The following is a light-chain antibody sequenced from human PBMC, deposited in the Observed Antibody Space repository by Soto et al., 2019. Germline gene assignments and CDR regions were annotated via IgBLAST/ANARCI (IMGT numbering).Light chain of an antibody. CDR3: QQYSNYPLT. CDR1: QGISNW. Sequence: DIQMTQSPSTLSVSVGERVIITCRASQGISNWLAWCQQKPGKAPKLLIYEASSLESGVPSRFSGSRSGTEFTLTISSLQPDDFATYYCQQYSNYPLTFGGGTKVEIK. J-gene: IGKJ4*01. V-gene: IGKV1-5*03. CDR2: EAS.